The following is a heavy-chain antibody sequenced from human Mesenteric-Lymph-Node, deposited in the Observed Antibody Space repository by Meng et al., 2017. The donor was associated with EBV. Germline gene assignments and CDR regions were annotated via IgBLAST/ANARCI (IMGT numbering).Heavy chain of an antibody. D-gene: IGHD6-19*01. Sequence: LLRAGADLKKARAPLQVSCKPYGDTSPGYYVHWVRQDPAQGVEWMGRINPHSGYKNYAHKFQGRITMTRDTSISTAYMELTRLRSDDTAVYYCARVGAVAVPLLPFDYWGQGTLVTVSS. CDR1: GDTSPGYY. CDR3: ARVGAVAVPLLPFDY. J-gene: IGHJ4*02. V-gene: IGHV1-2*06. CDR2: INPHSGYK.